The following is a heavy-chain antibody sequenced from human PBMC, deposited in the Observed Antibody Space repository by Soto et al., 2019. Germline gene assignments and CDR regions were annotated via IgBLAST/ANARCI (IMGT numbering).Heavy chain of an antibody. Sequence: GGSLRLSCAASGSSLSNYAMSWVRQAPGKGLEWVSSISGSGGNTYYADSVKGRFTISRDNSKNTLYLQMNSLRAEDTAVYYCAKDPCIAVAGIMVEYFHHRGQGTLVTVSS. J-gene: IGHJ1*01. CDR3: AKDPCIAVAGIMVEYFHH. CDR2: ISGSGGNT. D-gene: IGHD6-19*01. CDR1: GSSLSNYA. V-gene: IGHV3-23*01.